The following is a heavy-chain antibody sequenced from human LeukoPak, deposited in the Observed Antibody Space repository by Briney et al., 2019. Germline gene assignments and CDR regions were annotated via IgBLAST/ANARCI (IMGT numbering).Heavy chain of an antibody. V-gene: IGHV1-18*01. Sequence: ASVKVSCKASGYTFTSYAISWVRQAPGQGLEWMGWINSYNGNTNYAQKLQGRVTMTTDTSTSTAYMELSSLTSEDTAVYYCARGLSRCSSGNCYEPNWLDSWGQGTLVTVSS. J-gene: IGHJ5*01. CDR2: INSYNGNT. CDR1: GYTFTSYA. D-gene: IGHD2-2*01. CDR3: ARGLSRCSSGNCYEPNWLDS.